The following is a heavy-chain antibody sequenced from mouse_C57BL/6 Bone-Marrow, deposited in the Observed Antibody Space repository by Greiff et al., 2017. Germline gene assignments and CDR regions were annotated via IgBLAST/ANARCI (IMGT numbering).Heavy chain of an antibody. J-gene: IGHJ2*01. V-gene: IGHV14-4*01. CDR1: GVNIKDDY. CDR2: IDPENGDT. CDR3: TTWGTTVVAPYYFDY. Sequence: VQLQQFGAEPARPGALAKLLCTASGVNIKDDYMHWVKQRPEQGLEWIGWIDPENGDTEYAPKFQGKATITADTSSNTAYLQLSSLTSEDTAVYYCTTWGTTVVAPYYFDYWGQGTTLTVSS. D-gene: IGHD1-1*01.